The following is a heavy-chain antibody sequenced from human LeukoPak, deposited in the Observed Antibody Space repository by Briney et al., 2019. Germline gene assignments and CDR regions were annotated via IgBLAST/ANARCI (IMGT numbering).Heavy chain of an antibody. CDR3: AKSLRRALYDYVWGSYRS. J-gene: IGHJ4*02. Sequence: PGGSLRLSCAASGFTFINYAMSWVRQAPGKGLEWVSATSGSGGSTYYADSVKGRFTISRDNSKNTLYLQMNSLRAEDTAVYYCAKSLRRALYDYVWGSYRSWGQGTLVTVSS. CDR2: TSGSGGST. V-gene: IGHV3-23*01. D-gene: IGHD3-16*01. CDR1: GFTFINYA.